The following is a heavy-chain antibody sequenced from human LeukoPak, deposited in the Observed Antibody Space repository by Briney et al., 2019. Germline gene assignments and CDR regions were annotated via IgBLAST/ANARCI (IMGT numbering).Heavy chain of an antibody. CDR2: INPSGGST. V-gene: IGHV1-46*01. CDR1: GYTFTSYY. J-gene: IGHJ4*02. D-gene: IGHD3-10*01. Sequence: ASVKVSCKASGYTFTSYYMHWVRQAPGQGLEWMGIINPSGGSTSYAQKFQGRVTMTRDMSTSTVYMELSSLRSEDTAVYYRARDGSLDSWPGPFDYWGQGTLVTVSS. CDR3: ARDGSLDSWPGPFDY.